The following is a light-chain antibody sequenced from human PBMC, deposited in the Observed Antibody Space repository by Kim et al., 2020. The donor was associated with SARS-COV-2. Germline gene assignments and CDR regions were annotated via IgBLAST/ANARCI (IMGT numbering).Light chain of an antibody. V-gene: IGKV1-39*01. CDR2: AAS. CDR1: QSIGTR. J-gene: IGKJ4*01. Sequence: IQMTQSPSSLAASVGDRVTIGCRASQSIGTRLNWYQQRAGKAPKLLIYAASSLQSGVPSRFSGTGSGADFTLTISSLQPEDFATYYCQQSYSTPWLTFGGGTKVDIK. CDR3: QQSYSTPWLT.